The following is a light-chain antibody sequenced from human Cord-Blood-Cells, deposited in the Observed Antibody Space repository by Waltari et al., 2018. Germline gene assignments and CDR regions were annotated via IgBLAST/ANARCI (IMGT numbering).Light chain of an antibody. CDR1: SSDVGGSND. J-gene: IGLJ2*01. V-gene: IGLV2-14*01. CDR2: EVS. CDR3: SSYTSSSTLDVV. Sequence: QSALTQPASVSGSPGKSITISCTGTSSDVGGSNDVSWYQQHPGKAPKLMIYEVSNRPSGVSNRFSGSKSGNTASLTISGLQAEDEADYYCSSYTSSSTLDVVFGGGTKLTVL.